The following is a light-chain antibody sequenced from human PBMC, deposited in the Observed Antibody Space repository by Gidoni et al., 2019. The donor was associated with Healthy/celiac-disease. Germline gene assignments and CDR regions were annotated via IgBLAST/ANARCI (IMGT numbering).Light chain of an antibody. Sequence: QSALTQPASVSGSPGQSIPISCTGTSSDVGSYNLVSWYQQHPGKAPKLMIYEGSKRPSGVSNRFSGSKSGNTASLTISGLQAEDEADYYCCSYAGSREVFGGGTKLTVL. V-gene: IGLV2-23*01. CDR3: CSYAGSREV. J-gene: IGLJ2*01. CDR1: SSDVGSYNL. CDR2: EGS.